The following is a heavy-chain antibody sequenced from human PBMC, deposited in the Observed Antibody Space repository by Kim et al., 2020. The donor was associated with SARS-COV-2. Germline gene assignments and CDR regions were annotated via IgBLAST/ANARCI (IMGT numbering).Heavy chain of an antibody. J-gene: IGHJ4*02. V-gene: IGHV4-59*09. CDR3: ARGGYSGYDWYYFDY. D-gene: IGHD5-12*01. Sequence: PSLKSRVTISVDTSKNQFSLKLSSVTAADTTVYYCARGGYSGYDWYYFDYWGQGTLVTVSS.